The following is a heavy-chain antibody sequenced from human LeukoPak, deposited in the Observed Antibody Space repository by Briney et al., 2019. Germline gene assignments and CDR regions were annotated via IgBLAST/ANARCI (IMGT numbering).Heavy chain of an antibody. D-gene: IGHD5-24*01. V-gene: IGHV1-2*02. J-gene: IGHJ4*02. CDR3: ARVGVEMAPHFDY. CDR1: GYTFTCYY. Sequence: GASVKVSCKASGYTFTCYYMHWVRQAPGQGLEWMGWINPNSGGTNYAQKFQGRVTMTRDTSISTAYMELSRLRSDDTAVYYCARVGVEMAPHFDYWGQGTLVTVSS. CDR2: INPNSGGT.